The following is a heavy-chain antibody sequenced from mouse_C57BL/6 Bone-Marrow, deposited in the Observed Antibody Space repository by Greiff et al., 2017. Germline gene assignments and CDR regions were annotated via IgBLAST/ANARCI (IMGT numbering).Heavy chain of an antibody. J-gene: IGHJ1*03. CDR2: IDPEDGDT. CDR1: GFNIKDYY. D-gene: IGHD2-5*01. CDR3: TLGYYSNYDWYFDV. Sequence: VQLQQSGAELVRPGASVKLSCTASGFNIKDYYMHWVKQRPEQGLEWIGRIDPEDGDTEYAPKFQGKATMTADTSSNTAYLQLSSLTSEDTAVYYCTLGYYSNYDWYFDVWGTGTTVTVSS. V-gene: IGHV14-1*01.